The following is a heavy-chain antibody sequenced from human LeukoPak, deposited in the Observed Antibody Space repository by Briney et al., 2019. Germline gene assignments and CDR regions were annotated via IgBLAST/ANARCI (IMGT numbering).Heavy chain of an antibody. D-gene: IGHD3-16*01. Sequence: GASLRLSCAASGFTFSRYATHWVRQAPGKGLERVACISFDGNEDFYAHSVTGQFTISRDNSKNPLSVQMFNLGAEDTAMYYCARDYHDGSDYGPHCDSWGQGTLVTVSS. CDR3: ARDYHDGSDYGPHCDS. CDR2: ISFDGNED. CDR1: GFTFSRYA. V-gene: IGHV3-30*01. J-gene: IGHJ4*02.